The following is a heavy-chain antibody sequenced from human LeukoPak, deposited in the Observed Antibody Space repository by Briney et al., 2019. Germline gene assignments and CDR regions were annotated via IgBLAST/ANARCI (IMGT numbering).Heavy chain of an antibody. Sequence: ASVKVSFKASGYTFTGYYMHWVRQAPGQGLEWMGWINPNSGGTNYAQKFQGRVTMTRDTSISTAYMELSRLRSDDTAVYYCARDPQTYCSGGSCLFNWFDPWGQGTLVTVSS. CDR1: GYTFTGYY. D-gene: IGHD2-15*01. CDR2: INPNSGGT. CDR3: ARDPQTYCSGGSCLFNWFDP. V-gene: IGHV1-2*02. J-gene: IGHJ5*02.